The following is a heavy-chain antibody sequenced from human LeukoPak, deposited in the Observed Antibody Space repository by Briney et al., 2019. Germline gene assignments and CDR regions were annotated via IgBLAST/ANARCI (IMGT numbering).Heavy chain of an antibody. CDR1: GFTFTNYA. CDR2: LSGNGAST. V-gene: IGHV3-23*01. Sequence: GGSLRLSCAASGFTFTNYAMSWVCRAPGKGLEWVSALSGNGASTYYADSVKGRFTISRDNSKNTLYLQMSSLRAEDTAVYYCAKSSSGWYGDAFDIWGQGTVVTVSS. D-gene: IGHD6-19*01. CDR3: AKSSSGWYGDAFDI. J-gene: IGHJ3*02.